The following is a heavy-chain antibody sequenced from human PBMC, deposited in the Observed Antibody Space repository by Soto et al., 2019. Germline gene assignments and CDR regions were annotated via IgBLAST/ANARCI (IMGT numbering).Heavy chain of an antibody. J-gene: IGHJ4*02. CDR3: AREELNCGGDCFAF. CDR2: IGTSSINI. D-gene: IGHD2-21*01. CDR1: GFSFSSYE. Sequence: GGSLRLSCAASGFSFSSYEFNWVRQAPGKGLEWISYIGTSSINIYYADSVKGRFTVSRDDAKNSLYLQMNSLRAEGTAIYYCAREELNCGGDCFAFWGQGTLVTVSS. V-gene: IGHV3-48*03.